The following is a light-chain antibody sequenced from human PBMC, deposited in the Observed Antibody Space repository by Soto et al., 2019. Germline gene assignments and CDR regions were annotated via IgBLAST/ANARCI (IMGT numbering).Light chain of an antibody. J-gene: IGKJ1*01. CDR2: DAS. V-gene: IGKV1-5*01. Sequence: DIQLTQSPSSLSASVGDRVTLTCRASQSISTWLAWYQQKPGKAPKVLIYDASTLESGVPSRFSGSGSGTEFTLTITSLQPDDSATYYCQQYTTYWTFGLGTKVDI. CDR3: QQYTTYWT. CDR1: QSISTW.